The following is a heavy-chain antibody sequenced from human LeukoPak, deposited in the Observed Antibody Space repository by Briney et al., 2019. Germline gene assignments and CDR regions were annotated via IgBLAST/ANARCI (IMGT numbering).Heavy chain of an antibody. CDR3: ARRSGDRAFDI. J-gene: IGHJ3*02. CDR2: ISWNSGDL. Sequence: GGSLRLSCAASGFTFENSAMHWVRQAPGKGLEWVSGISWNSGDLIYADSVKGRFTISRDNAKNSLYLQMNSLRLEDMALYYCARRSGDRAFDIWGQGTIVTVSS. D-gene: IGHD3-10*01. CDR1: GFTFENSA. V-gene: IGHV3-9*03.